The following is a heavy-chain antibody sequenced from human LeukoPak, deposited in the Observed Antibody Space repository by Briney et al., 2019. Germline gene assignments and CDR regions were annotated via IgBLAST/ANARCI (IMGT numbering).Heavy chain of an antibody. CDR2: IKSDGRT. CDR1: GFTLSSYW. Sequence: PGGSLRLSCAASGFTLSSYWMHWVRQAPGKGLVWVSRIKSDGRTNYADSVKGRFTISRDNAKNTVSLQMNSLRAEDTGVYYCARAPSEIGGYYPEYFRPWGQGTLVIVSS. J-gene: IGHJ1*01. CDR3: ARAPSEIGGYYPEYFRP. V-gene: IGHV3-74*01. D-gene: IGHD3-22*01.